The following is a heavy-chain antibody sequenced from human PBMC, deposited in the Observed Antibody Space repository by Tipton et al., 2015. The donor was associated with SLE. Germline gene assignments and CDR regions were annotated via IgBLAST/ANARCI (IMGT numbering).Heavy chain of an antibody. CDR3: AREVGNYDDY. CDR2: INHSGST. Sequence: TLSLTCTVSGGSISSHYWSWIRQPPGKGLEWIGEINHSGSTNYNPSLKSRVTISVDTSKNQFSLKLSSVTAADTAVYYCAREVGNYDDYWGQGTLVTVSS. CDR1: GGSISSHY. V-gene: IGHV4-34*01. J-gene: IGHJ4*02.